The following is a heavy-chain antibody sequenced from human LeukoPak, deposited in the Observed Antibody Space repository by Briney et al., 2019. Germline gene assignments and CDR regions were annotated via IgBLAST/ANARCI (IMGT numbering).Heavy chain of an antibody. CDR2: IKQDGSEK. CDR1: EFIFSTYL. Sequence: PGGSLRLSCAAAEFIFSTYLMTWVRQAPGKGLEWVANIKQDGSEKYYADSVRGRFTISRDDGKKSLYLQMNSLRVEDTAVYYCAKSNRTTYYDFWSGYYTPYYYGMDVWGQGTTVTVSS. CDR3: AKSNRTTYYDFWSGYYTPYYYGMDV. J-gene: IGHJ6*02. D-gene: IGHD3-3*01. V-gene: IGHV3-7*01.